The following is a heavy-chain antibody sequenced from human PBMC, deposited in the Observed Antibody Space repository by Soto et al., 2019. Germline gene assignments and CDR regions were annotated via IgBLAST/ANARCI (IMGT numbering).Heavy chain of an antibody. CDR3: ATEPYGNSYGMDV. J-gene: IGHJ6*02. CDR2: ISYDGSNK. Sequence: QVQLVESGGGVVQPGRSLRLSCAASGFTFSSYGMHWVRQAPGKGLEWVAVISYDGSNKYYADSVKGRFTISRDNSKNTLSLQNTSQEGEDTAVYYCATEPYGNSYGMDVWGQGTKITVSS. CDR1: GFTFSSYG. D-gene: IGHD4-17*01. V-gene: IGHV3-30*03.